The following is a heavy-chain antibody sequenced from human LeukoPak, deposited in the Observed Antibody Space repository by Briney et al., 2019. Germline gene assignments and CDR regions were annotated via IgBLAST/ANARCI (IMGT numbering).Heavy chain of an antibody. J-gene: IGHJ6*03. Sequence: SETPSLTCTVSGGSISSYYWSWIRQPPGKGLEWIGSIYYSGSTYYNPSLKSRVTISVDTSKNQFSLKLSSVTAADTAVYYCARDQHYDILTGYYYYYMDVWGKGTTVTVSS. CDR2: IYYSGST. CDR1: GGSISSYY. V-gene: IGHV4-39*07. D-gene: IGHD3-9*01. CDR3: ARDQHYDILTGYYYYYMDV.